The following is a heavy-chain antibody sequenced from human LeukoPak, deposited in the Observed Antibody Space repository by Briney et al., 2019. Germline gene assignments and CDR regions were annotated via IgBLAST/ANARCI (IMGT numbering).Heavy chain of an antibody. CDR3: ARGGVATIIFDY. D-gene: IGHD5-12*01. CDR1: GVSISSYY. J-gene: IGHJ4*02. Sequence: SSETLSLTCTVSGVSISSYYWSWIRQRPGKGLEWIGYLYYSGRTNYNPSLKSRVTISAETSNNQFSLKLRSVTAADTAVYYCARGGVATIIFDYWGQGTLVTVSS. V-gene: IGHV4-59*08. CDR2: LYYSGRT.